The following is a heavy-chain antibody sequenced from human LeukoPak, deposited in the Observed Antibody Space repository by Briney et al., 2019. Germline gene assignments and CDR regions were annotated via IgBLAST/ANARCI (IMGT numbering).Heavy chain of an antibody. D-gene: IGHD3-22*01. CDR3: ASFDYYDSSGYYDGLSFDY. CDR2: INPSSGGT. Sequence: ASVKVSCKASGYTFTGYYMHWVRQAPGQGLEWMGWINPSSGGTNYAQKFQGRVTMTRDTSISTAYMELSRLRSDDTAVYYCASFDYYDSSGYYDGLSFDYWGQGTLVTVSS. V-gene: IGHV1-2*02. J-gene: IGHJ4*02. CDR1: GYTFTGYY.